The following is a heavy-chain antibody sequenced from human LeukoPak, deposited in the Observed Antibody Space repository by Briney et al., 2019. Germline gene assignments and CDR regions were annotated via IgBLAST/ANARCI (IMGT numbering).Heavy chain of an antibody. J-gene: IGHJ3*02. CDR2: IYYSGST. Sequence: PSQTLSLTCTVSGGSISSGGYYWSWIRQHPGKGLEWIGYIYYSGSTYYNPSLNSRVTISVDSSKNQFSLKLSSVTAADTAVYYCARDTMVRGKGAFDIWGQGTMVTVSS. CDR1: GGSISSGGYY. D-gene: IGHD3-10*01. V-gene: IGHV4-31*03. CDR3: ARDTMVRGKGAFDI.